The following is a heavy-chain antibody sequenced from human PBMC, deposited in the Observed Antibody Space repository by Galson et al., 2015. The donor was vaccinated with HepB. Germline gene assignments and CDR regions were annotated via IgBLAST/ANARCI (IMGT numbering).Heavy chain of an antibody. CDR3: SGNRGGVWGSYRQNFDY. Sequence: SLRLSCAASGFTFSSYAMSWVRQAPGKGLEWVSAISGSGGSTYYADSVKGRFTISRDNSKNTLYLQMNSLRAEDTAVYYCSGNRGGVWGSYRQNFDYWGQGTLVTVSS. J-gene: IGHJ4*02. CDR1: GFTFSSYA. CDR2: ISGSGGST. V-gene: IGHV3-23*01. D-gene: IGHD3-16*02.